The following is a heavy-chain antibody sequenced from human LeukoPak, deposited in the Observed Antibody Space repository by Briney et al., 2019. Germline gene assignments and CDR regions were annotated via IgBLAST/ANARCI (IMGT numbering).Heavy chain of an antibody. CDR2: ISESSAHI. D-gene: IGHD4-23*01. Sequence: PGGSLRLSCAASGFTFSSYSMNWVRQAPGKGLEWVSSISESSAHIYYADSIKGRFTISRDNAKSSLYLQMNSLRAEGTAVYYCARSTVVTRYGDYWGQGTLVTVSS. V-gene: IGHV3-21*01. CDR3: ARSTVVTRYGDY. J-gene: IGHJ4*02. CDR1: GFTFSSYS.